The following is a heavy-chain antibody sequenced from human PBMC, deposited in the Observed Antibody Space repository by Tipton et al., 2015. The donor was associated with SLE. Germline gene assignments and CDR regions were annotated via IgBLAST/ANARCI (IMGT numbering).Heavy chain of an antibody. CDR3: TRDYGGNSWGPFDY. Sequence: RSLRLSCTASGFTFGDYAMSWVRQAPGKGLEWVGFIRSKAYGGTTEYAASVKGRFTISRDDSKSIAYLQMNSLKTEDTAVYYCTRDYGGNSWGPFDYWGQGTLVTVSS. J-gene: IGHJ4*02. CDR1: GFTFGDYA. D-gene: IGHD4-23*01. CDR2: IRSKAYGGTT. V-gene: IGHV3-49*04.